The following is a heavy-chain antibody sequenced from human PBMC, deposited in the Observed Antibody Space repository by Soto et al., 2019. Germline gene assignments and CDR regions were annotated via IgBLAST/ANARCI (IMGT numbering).Heavy chain of an antibody. V-gene: IGHV3-30*18. CDR1: GFDFSSHG. CDR3: AKDFELPDGDYYHYGMDV. D-gene: IGHD1-7*01. Sequence: QVQLVESGGGVVQSGGSLRLACLASGFDFSSHGMYWVRQAPGRGLEWVALISYEGSHKFYVDSLKGRFTISRDNSKHTLYLHMSSLRPEDTALYYCAKDFELPDGDYYHYGMDVWGPGTTVSVSS. CDR2: ISYEGSHK. J-gene: IGHJ6*02.